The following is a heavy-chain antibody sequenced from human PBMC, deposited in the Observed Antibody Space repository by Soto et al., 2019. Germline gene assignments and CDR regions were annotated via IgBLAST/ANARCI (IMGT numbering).Heavy chain of an antibody. D-gene: IGHD3-9*01. V-gene: IGHV3-23*01. J-gene: IGHJ6*03. CDR1: GFTFSSDA. CDR3: AKSGSFYDSLTGYLEKNYYYYMDV. Sequence: EVQLLESGGGLVQPGGSLRLSCAASGFTFSSDAMSWVRQAPGKGLEWVSAISGSGGSTYYADSVKGRFTISRDNSTNTLYLKMNSLRAEDTDVYYCAKSGSFYDSLTGYLEKNYYYYMDVWGKGTTVTAS. CDR2: ISGSGGST.